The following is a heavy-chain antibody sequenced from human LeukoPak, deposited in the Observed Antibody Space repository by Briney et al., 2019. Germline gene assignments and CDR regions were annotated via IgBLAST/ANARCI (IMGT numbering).Heavy chain of an antibody. Sequence: PSETLSLTCAVSGGSISSTNWWSWVRQPPGKGLEWIGEIYHSGTTHYNPSLKSRVTISVDKSKNQFSLKLSSVTAADTAVYYCAREIDYGDYHDAFDIWGQGTMVTVSS. J-gene: IGHJ3*02. CDR3: AREIDYGDYHDAFDI. V-gene: IGHV4-4*02. CDR1: GGSISSTNW. D-gene: IGHD4-17*01. CDR2: IYHSGTT.